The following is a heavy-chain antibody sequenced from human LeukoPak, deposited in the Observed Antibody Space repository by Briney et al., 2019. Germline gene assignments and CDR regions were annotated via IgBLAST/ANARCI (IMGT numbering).Heavy chain of an antibody. CDR2: IYYSGST. J-gene: IGHJ4*02. V-gene: IGHV4-59*12. D-gene: IGHD6-6*01. Sequence: SETLSLTCAVSDDSISSYYWSWIRQPPGKGLEWIGYIYYSGSTNYNPSLKSRVTISVDTSKNQFSLKLSSVTAADTAVYYCAGVSSSGSDYWGQGTLVTVSS. CDR1: DDSISSYY. CDR3: AGVSSSGSDY.